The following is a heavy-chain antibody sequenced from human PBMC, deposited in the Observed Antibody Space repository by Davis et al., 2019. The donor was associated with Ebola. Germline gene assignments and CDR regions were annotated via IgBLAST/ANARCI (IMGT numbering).Heavy chain of an antibody. CDR1: GFTFSSYS. J-gene: IGHJ4*02. Sequence: GESLKISCAASGFTFSSYSMNWVRQAPGKGLEWVSYISSSSSTIYYADSVKGRFTISRDNAKNSLYLQMNSLRAEDTAVYYCTKGGGAGGREDDYWGQGTLVTVSS. D-gene: IGHD3-16*01. CDR2: ISSSSSTI. CDR3: TKGGGAGGREDDY. V-gene: IGHV3-48*04.